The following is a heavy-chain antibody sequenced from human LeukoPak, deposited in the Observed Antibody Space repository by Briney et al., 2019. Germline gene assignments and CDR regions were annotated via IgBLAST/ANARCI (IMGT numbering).Heavy chain of an antibody. CDR2: ISSSSSTI. V-gene: IGHV3-48*04. J-gene: IGHJ3*02. D-gene: IGHD1-1*01. CDR1: GFTFSSYS. CDR3: ARHWTSSSHDAFDI. Sequence: GGSLRLSCAASGFTFSSYSMNWVRQAPGKGLEWVSYISSSSSTIYYADSVKGRFTISRDNAKNSLYLQMNSLRAEDTAVYYCARHWTSSSHDAFDIWGQGTMVTVSS.